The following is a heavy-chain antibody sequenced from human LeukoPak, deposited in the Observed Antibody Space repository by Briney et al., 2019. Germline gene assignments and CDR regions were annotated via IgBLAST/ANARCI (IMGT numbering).Heavy chain of an antibody. D-gene: IGHD1-26*01. V-gene: IGHV3-66*01. J-gene: IGHJ3*01. CDR2: IYRPGNT. Sequence: GGSLRLSCAASGITVSTNYMAWVRQAPGKGLEWVSVIYRPGNTYYTDSVKGRFTISRDNSKNTIYLQMNSLRVEDTAVYYCARDLRVERPLDAFDVWGQGTMVTVSS. CDR1: GITVSTNY. CDR3: ARDLRVERPLDAFDV.